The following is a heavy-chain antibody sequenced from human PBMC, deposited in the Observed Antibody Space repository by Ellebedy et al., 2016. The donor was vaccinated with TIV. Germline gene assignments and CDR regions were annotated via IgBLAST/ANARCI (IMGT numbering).Heavy chain of an antibody. Sequence: ASVKVSCKASGGTFSSYAISWVRQAPGQGLEWMGGIIPIFGTANYAQKFQGRVTITADESTSTAYMELSSLRSEDTAVYYCARLKDYGDYDPPDYWGQGTLVTVSS. CDR3: ARLKDYGDYDPPDY. V-gene: IGHV1-69*13. CDR1: GGTFSSYA. D-gene: IGHD4-17*01. J-gene: IGHJ4*02. CDR2: IIPIFGTA.